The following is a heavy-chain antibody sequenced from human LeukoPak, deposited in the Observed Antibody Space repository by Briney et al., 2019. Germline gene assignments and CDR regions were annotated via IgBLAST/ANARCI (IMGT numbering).Heavy chain of an antibody. D-gene: IGHD6-19*01. V-gene: IGHV1-46*01. J-gene: IGHJ6*03. CDR2: INPSGGST. CDR3: ASSSSGLLDYYYYMDV. Sequence: ASVKVSCKASGYTFTTYYIHWVRQAPGQGLEWMGIINPSGGSTSYAQKFQGRVTMTRDMSTSTVYMELSSLRSEDTAVYYCASSSSGLLDYYYYMDVWGKGTTVTISS. CDR1: GYTFTTYY.